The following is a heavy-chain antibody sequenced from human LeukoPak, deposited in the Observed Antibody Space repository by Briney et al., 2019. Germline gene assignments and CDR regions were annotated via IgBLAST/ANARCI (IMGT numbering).Heavy chain of an antibody. Sequence: ASVKVSCKASGYTFTSYGISWVRQAPGQGLEWMGWISAYNGNTNYAQKLQGRVTMTTDTSTSTAYMELRSLRSDDTAVYYCARVDYDFWSGYLQPPDYWGQGTLVTASS. CDR2: ISAYNGNT. D-gene: IGHD3-3*01. CDR3: ARVDYDFWSGYLQPPDY. CDR1: GYTFTSYG. J-gene: IGHJ4*02. V-gene: IGHV1-18*01.